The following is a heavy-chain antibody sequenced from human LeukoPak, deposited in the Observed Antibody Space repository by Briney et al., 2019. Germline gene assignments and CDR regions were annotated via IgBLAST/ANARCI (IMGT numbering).Heavy chain of an antibody. CDR1: GGSISSYY. V-gene: IGHV4-4*09. D-gene: IGHD6-6*01. J-gene: IGHJ5*02. CDR3: ARLRIAARPDWFDH. Sequence: SETLSLTCTVSGGSISSYYWSWIRQPPGKGLEWIGYIYTSGSTNYNPSLKTRVTISVDTSKNQFSLKLSSVTAADTAVYYCARLRIAARPDWFDHWGQGTLVTVSS. CDR2: IYTSGST.